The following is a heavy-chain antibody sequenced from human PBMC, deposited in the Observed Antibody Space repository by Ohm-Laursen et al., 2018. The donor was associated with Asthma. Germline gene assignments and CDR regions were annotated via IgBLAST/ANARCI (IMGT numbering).Heavy chain of an antibody. CDR3: ARIGPEWELPGREYSLIH. D-gene: IGHD1-26*01. J-gene: IGHJ1*01. CDR2: IYSGGST. V-gene: IGHV3-53*01. Sequence: SLRLSCAASGFTVSSNFLSWVRQAPGKGLEWVSVIYSGGSTYYADSVKGRFTISRDNAKNLMYLQMDGLRVDDTALYYCARIGPEWELPGREYSLIHWGQGTLVTVSS. CDR1: GFTVSSNF.